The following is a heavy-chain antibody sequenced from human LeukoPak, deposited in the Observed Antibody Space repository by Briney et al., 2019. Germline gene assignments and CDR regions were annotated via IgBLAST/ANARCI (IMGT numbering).Heavy chain of an antibody. V-gene: IGHV1-2*02. CDR2: INPNSGGT. Sequence: GASVTVSCKASGYTFTGYYMHWVRQAPGQGLEWMGWINPNSGGTNYAQKFQGRVTMTRDTSISTAYMELSRLRSDDTAVYYCARVAPSGYSSGWYWFDPWGQGTLVTVSS. J-gene: IGHJ5*02. D-gene: IGHD6-19*01. CDR1: GYTFTGYY. CDR3: ARVAPSGYSSGWYWFDP.